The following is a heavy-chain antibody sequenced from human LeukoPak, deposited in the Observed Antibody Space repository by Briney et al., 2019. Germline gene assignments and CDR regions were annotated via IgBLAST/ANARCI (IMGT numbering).Heavy chain of an antibody. D-gene: IGHD7-27*01. CDR2: IYYTGST. Sequence: SETLSLTCTVSGGSISSDHWSWIRQPPGKGLEWIGYIYYTGSTNYNPSLKSRLTISVDTSKNQFSLYLSSVTAADTAVYYCARGASPLGFWGQGTLVTVSS. CDR1: GGSISSDH. CDR3: ARGASPLGF. V-gene: IGHV4-59*08. J-gene: IGHJ4*02.